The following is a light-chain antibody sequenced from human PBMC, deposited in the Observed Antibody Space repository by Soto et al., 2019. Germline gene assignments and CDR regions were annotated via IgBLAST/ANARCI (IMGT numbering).Light chain of an antibody. CDR3: QQTHGNPT. CDR2: VAS. V-gene: IGKV1-39*01. Sequence: DIQLTQSPPSLSASVGDKITITCRASQNIGTTLNWYQLRPGKAPKLLIYVASTLQTGVPSRFSGCGSGSDFTLTINNLQPEDFATYSCQQTHGNPTFGQGTKVEIK. J-gene: IGKJ1*01. CDR1: QNIGTT.